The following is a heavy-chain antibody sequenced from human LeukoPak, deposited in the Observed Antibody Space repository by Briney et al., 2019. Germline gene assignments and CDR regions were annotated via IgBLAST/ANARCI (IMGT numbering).Heavy chain of an antibody. V-gene: IGHV3-30*03. CDR2: ISYDGSNK. J-gene: IGHJ6*03. CDR1: GFTFSSYW. D-gene: IGHD1-26*01. Sequence: GGSLRLSCAASGFTFSSYWMHWVRQAPGKGLEWVAVISYDGSNKYYADSVKGRFTISRDNSKNTLYLQMNSLRAEDTAVYYCVLWELAWDYYMDVWGKGTTVTVSS. CDR3: VLWELAWDYYMDV.